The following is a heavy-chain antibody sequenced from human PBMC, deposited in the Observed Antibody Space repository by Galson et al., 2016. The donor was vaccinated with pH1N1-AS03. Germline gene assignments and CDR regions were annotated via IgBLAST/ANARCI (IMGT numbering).Heavy chain of an antibody. J-gene: IGHJ4*02. D-gene: IGHD2-15*01. CDR2: LSGGGGST. V-gene: IGHV3-23*01. CDR1: GFTFSSYA. Sequence: SLRLSCAASGFTFSSYAMSWVRQSPGKGLEWVSALSGGGGSTYYADSVKGRFTITRDNSKNKLYLQMNSLRAEDTAIYYCAKDEGDGYCSGGSCYKYFDYWGQGTLVTVSS. CDR3: AKDEGDGYCSGGSCYKYFDY.